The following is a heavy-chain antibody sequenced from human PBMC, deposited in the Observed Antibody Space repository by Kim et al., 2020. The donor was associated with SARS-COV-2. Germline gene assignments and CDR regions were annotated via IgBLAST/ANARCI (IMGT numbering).Heavy chain of an antibody. V-gene: IGHV3-33*06. D-gene: IGHD2-2*02. J-gene: IGHJ6*02. Sequence: RFTISRDNSKNTLYLQMNSLGAEDTAVYYCAKEGWAPAAIWAYYYYGMDVWGQGTTVTVSS. CDR3: AKEGWAPAAIWAYYYYGMDV.